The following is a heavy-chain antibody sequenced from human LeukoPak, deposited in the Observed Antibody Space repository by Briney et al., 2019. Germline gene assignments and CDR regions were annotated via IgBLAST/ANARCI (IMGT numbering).Heavy chain of an antibody. CDR3: AGRYTVPYYFDY. V-gene: IGHV4-61*01. Sequence: PSETLSLTCTVSGYSISSAYYWSWIRQPPGKGLEWIGYIYYSGSINYNPSLKSRVTISVDTSKNQFSLKLSSVTAADTAVYYCAGRYTVPYYFDYWGQGTLVTVSS. D-gene: IGHD3-16*02. CDR1: GYSISSAYY. J-gene: IGHJ4*02. CDR2: IYYSGSI.